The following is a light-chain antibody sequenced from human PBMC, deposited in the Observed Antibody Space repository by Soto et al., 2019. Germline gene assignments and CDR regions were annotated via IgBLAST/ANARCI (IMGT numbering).Light chain of an antibody. J-gene: IGKJ1*01. CDR1: QTVSRN. CDR3: QQYNNWPRT. V-gene: IGKV3-15*01. CDR2: DIS. Sequence: EVVMTQSPATLSVSPGERATLSSRASQTVSRNLAWYQQRPGQAPRLLIYDISNRAAGVPARFSGSGSETEFTLTIRSLQSEDFAVYYCQQYNNWPRTFGQGTKVDI.